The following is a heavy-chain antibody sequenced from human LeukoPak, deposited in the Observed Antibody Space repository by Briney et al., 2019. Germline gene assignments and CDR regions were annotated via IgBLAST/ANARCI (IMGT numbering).Heavy chain of an antibody. CDR1: GFTFTNYA. CDR2: ISYDGSNK. CDR3: ARGARRGDDYGGFFDY. D-gene: IGHD4-23*01. J-gene: IGHJ4*02. Sequence: GGSLRLSCAASGFTFTNYAMHWVRQAPGKGLEWVAVISYDGSNKDYADSVKGRFTISRDNSKNTLNLQMNSLRTEDTAVYYCARGARRGDDYGGFFDYWGQGTLVTVSS. V-gene: IGHV3-30*04.